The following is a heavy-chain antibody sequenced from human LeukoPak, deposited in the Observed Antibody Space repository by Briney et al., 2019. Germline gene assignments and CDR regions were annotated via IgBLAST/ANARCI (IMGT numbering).Heavy chain of an antibody. CDR1: GFTFSSYA. V-gene: IGHV3-64*04. CDR3: ARDPYSGYDH. Sequence: GGSLRLSCAASGFTFSSYAMHWVRQAPGKGLEYVSGISNGGSTYYADSVKGRFTISRDNSKNTLYLQMNSLRAEDTAVYYCARDPYSGYDHWGQGTLVTVSS. J-gene: IGHJ5*02. CDR2: ISNGGST. D-gene: IGHD5-12*01.